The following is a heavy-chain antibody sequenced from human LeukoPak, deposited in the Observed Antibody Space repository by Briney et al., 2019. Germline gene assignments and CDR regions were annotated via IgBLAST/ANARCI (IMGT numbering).Heavy chain of an antibody. V-gene: IGHV1-18*01. D-gene: IGHD5-18*01. J-gene: IGHJ4*02. CDR1: GYTFTSYG. Sequence: RWASVKVSCEASGYTFTSYGISWVRQAPGQGLEWMGWISAYNGNTNYAQKLQGRVTMTTDTSTSTAYMELRSLRSDDTAVYYCARDQGWIQLWSLDYWGQGTLVTVSS. CDR3: ARDQGWIQLWSLDY. CDR2: ISAYNGNT.